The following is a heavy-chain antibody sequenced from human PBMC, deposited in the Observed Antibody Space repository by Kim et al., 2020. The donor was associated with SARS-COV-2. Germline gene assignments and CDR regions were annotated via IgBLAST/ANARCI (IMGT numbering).Heavy chain of an antibody. V-gene: IGHV4-59*13. CDR1: DGSISSYY. CDR3: ARAVSRYGSGTPRFFDY. CDR2: IYYSGST. Sequence: SETLSLTCTVSDGSISSYYWSWIRQPPGKGLEWIGYIYYSGSTSYNPSLKSRVTMSVDTSKNQFSLKLSSVTAADTAVYYCARAVSRYGSGTPRFFDYWCQGTLVTVSS. D-gene: IGHD3-10*01. J-gene: IGHJ4*02.